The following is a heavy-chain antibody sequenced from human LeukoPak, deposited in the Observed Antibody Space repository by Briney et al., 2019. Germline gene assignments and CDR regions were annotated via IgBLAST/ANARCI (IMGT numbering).Heavy chain of an antibody. CDR1: GGSISSYY. J-gene: IGHJ3*02. D-gene: IGHD6-19*01. Sequence: PSETLSLTCSVSGGSISSYYWSWIRQPPGKGLEWIGYIYYSGSTNYNPSLKSRVTISLDTSKNQFSLKLSSVTAADTAVYYCARHSGWSDAFDIWGQGTMVTVSS. V-gene: IGHV4-59*08. CDR3: ARHSGWSDAFDI. CDR2: IYYSGST.